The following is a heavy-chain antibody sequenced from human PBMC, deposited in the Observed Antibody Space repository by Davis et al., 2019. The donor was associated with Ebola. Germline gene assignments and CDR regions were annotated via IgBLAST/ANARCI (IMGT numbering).Heavy chain of an antibody. Sequence: PSETLSLTCAVYGGSFSGYYWSWIRQPPGKGLEWIGEINHSGSTNYNPSLKSRVTISVDTSKNQFSLNLTSVTAADTAVYYCAREVTTVTTLFDPWGQGTLVTVSS. CDR1: GGSFSGYY. CDR2: INHSGST. J-gene: IGHJ5*02. CDR3: AREVTTVTTLFDP. V-gene: IGHV4-34*01. D-gene: IGHD4-17*01.